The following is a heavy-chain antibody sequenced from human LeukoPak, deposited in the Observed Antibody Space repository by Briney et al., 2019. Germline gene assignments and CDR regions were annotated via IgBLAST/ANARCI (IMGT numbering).Heavy chain of an antibody. D-gene: IGHD3-16*01. V-gene: IGHV3-23*01. Sequence: GGSLRLSCAASGFTFSSYAMSWVRQAPGKGLEWVSAISGSGGSTYYADSVKGRFTISRDNSKNTLYLQMNSLRAEDTAVYYCAKKIPQTWGLPHNWFDPWGQGTLVTVSS. CDR1: GFTFSSYA. J-gene: IGHJ5*02. CDR2: ISGSGGST. CDR3: AKKIPQTWGLPHNWFDP.